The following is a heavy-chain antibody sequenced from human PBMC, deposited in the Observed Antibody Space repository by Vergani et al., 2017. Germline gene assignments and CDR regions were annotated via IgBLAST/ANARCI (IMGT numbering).Heavy chain of an antibody. V-gene: IGHV4-34*01. J-gene: IGHJ4*02. D-gene: IGHD3-10*01. Sequence: VQLLESGGGLVQPGGSLRLSCAASGFTFSSYAMSWIRQPPGKGLEWIGEINHSGSTNYNPSLKSRVTISVDTSKNQFSLKRSSVTAADTAVYYCARCPQRITMVRGVIPGGFDYWGQGTLVTVSS. CDR2: INHSGST. CDR3: ARCPQRITMVRGVIPGGFDY. CDR1: GFTFSSYA.